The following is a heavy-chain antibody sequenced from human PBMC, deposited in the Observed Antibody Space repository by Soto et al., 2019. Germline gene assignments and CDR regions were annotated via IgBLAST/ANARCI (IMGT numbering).Heavy chain of an antibody. J-gene: IGHJ5*02. Sequence: SETLSLTCTVSGGSISSYYWSWIRQPPGKGLEWIGYIYYSGSTNYNPSLKSRVTISVDTSKNQFSLKLSSVTAADTAVYYCERRQSGLGYCSGGRCYDSYWFDPWGQGTMGTASS. CDR2: IYYSGST. V-gene: IGHV4-59*01. CDR3: ERRQSGLGYCSGGRCYDSYWFDP. D-gene: IGHD2-15*01. CDR1: GGSISSYY.